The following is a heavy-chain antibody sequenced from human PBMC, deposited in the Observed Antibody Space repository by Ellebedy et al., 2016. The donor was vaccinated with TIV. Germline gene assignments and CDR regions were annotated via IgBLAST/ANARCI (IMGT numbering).Heavy chain of an antibody. J-gene: IGHJ6*03. CDR1: GDSISPYY. V-gene: IGHV4-59*01. CDR2: IHYSGSA. Sequence: SETLSLTCTVSGDSISPYYWNWIRQPPGKGLEWIGYIHYSGSANYNPSLKSRVTISVDTSKNQSSLNLSSVTAADTAMYYCARQHDPKYNNYMDVWGKGTTVTVSS. CDR3: ARQHDPKYNNYMDV.